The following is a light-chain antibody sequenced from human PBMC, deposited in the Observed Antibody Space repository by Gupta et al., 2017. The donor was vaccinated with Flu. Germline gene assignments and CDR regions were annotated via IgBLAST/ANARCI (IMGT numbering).Light chain of an antibody. CDR2: GAS. CDR1: QRIASGY. Sequence: PGERATLSCRASQRIASGYLAWYQHKRGQAPRLLIYGASTRASGIPDRFSGSGSGTDFSLTISRREPEDFAVYYCQRYGDSPAWTFGQGTKVEIK. CDR3: QRYGDSPAWT. J-gene: IGKJ1*01. V-gene: IGKV3-20*01.